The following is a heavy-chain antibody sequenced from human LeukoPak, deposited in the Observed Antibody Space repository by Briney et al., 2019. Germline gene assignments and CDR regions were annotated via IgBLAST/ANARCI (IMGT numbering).Heavy chain of an antibody. Sequence: SETLSLTCTVSGYSISSGYYWGWIRQPPGKGLEWIGSIYHSGSTYYNPSLKSRVTISVDKSKNQFSLKLSSVTAADTAVYYCARSHIAAAGPHDYWGQGTLVTVSS. J-gene: IGHJ4*02. CDR1: GYSISSGYY. V-gene: IGHV4-38-2*02. CDR2: IYHSGST. CDR3: ARSHIAAAGPHDY. D-gene: IGHD6-13*01.